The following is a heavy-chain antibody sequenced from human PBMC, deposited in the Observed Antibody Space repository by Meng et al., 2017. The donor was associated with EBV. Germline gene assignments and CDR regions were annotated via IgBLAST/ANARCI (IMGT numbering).Heavy chain of an antibody. J-gene: IGHJ4*02. V-gene: IGHV4-61*01. CDR3: AKSSSSTPGVVDS. CDR2: IYDGGTT. Sequence: QVQLQESGPGLVKPSGTLSLTCTVSGASVSGGTFHWSWIRQPPGKELQWIGYIYDGGTTIYNPSLKSRVTIFLDTSRNQFSLGLRSVTTADTAVYYCAKSSSSTPGVVDSWGQGTLVTVSS. D-gene: IGHD2-2*01. CDR1: GASVSGGTFH.